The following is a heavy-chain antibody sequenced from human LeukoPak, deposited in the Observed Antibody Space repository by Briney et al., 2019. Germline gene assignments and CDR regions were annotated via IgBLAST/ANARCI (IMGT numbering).Heavy chain of an antibody. CDR3: ARARETGGSGFNYGYDY. D-gene: IGHD5-18*01. Sequence: QPGGSLRLSCVASEFSFSTYEMNWVRQAPGKGLDWVSYIGSSGSTIYYADSVRGRFTISRDTAKNSLYLQMSSLRVEDTAVYYCARARETGGSGFNYGYDYWGQGTLVTVSS. V-gene: IGHV3-48*03. CDR2: IGSSGSTI. J-gene: IGHJ4*02. CDR1: EFSFSTYE.